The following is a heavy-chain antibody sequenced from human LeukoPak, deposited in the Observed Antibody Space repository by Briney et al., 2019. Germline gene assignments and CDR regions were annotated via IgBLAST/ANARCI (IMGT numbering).Heavy chain of an antibody. CDR2: IFGSGGSA. CDR3: GKTTTGYSSGRYPGWPVNY. J-gene: IGHJ4*02. V-gene: IGHV3-23*01. Sequence: GGSLRLSCAASGFTFNSYAMYWVRQAPGKGLEWVSGIFGSGGSAHYADSVKGRFTISRDNSKNTVYLQMDSLRVEDTAVYYCGKTTTGYSSGRYPGWPVNYWGQGTLVTVSS. CDR1: GFTFNSYA. D-gene: IGHD6-19*01.